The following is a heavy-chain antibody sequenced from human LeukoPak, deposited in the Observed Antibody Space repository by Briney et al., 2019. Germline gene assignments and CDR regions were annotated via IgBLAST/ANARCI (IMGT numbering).Heavy chain of an antibody. CDR2: IYSGGST. CDR3: ARASWRYCSSTSCYGNWFDP. V-gene: IGHV3-53*01. D-gene: IGHD2-2*01. J-gene: IGHJ5*02. Sequence: GGSLRLSCAASGFTVSSNYMSWVRQAPGKGLKWVSVIYSGGSTYYADSVEGRFTIFRDNSKNTVYLQMNSLRAEDTAVYYCARASWRYCSSTSCYGNWFDPWGQGTLVTVSS. CDR1: GFTVSSNY.